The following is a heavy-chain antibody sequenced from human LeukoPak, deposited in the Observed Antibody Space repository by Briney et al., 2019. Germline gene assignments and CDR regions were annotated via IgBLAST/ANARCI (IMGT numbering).Heavy chain of an antibody. CDR2: IWYDGINK. Sequence: GGSLILSCATSGFTFSNYAMHWVRQAPGKGLEWVAVIWYDGINKYYADSVKGRFTISRDNSKNTLSVQMNSLRVEDTAVYYCARGAMTERTFDIWGQGTKVTVSS. V-gene: IGHV3-33*01. D-gene: IGHD2-2*01. CDR3: ARGAMTERTFDI. J-gene: IGHJ3*02. CDR1: GFTFSNYA.